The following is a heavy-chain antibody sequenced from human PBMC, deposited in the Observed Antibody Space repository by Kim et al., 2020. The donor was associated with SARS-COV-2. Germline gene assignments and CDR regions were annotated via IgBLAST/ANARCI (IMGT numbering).Heavy chain of an antibody. Sequence: SDTRYRPSFQGQVTISADKSISTAYLQWSSLKASDTAMYYCARADGYGAYWGQGTLVTVSS. CDR3: ARADGYGAY. J-gene: IGHJ4*02. V-gene: IGHV5-51*01. D-gene: IGHD5-12*01. CDR2: SDT.